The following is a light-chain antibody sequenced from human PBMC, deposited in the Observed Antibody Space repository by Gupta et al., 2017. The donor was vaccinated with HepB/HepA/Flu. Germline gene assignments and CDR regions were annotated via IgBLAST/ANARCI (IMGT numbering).Light chain of an antibody. V-gene: IGKV3-15*01. Sequence: EIVMTQSPPTLSVSPGERATLSCRASQSVSSNLAWYQQKPGQAPRLLIYGASTRPTGIPARFSGSGYGTKFTLTISSLQSEDFAVYYCQQYNNWPRTFGQGTKVEIK. CDR2: GAS. CDR3: QQYNNWPRT. CDR1: QSVSSN. J-gene: IGKJ1*01.